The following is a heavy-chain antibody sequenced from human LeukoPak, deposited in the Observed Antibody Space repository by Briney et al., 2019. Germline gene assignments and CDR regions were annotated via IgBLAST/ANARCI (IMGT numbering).Heavy chain of an antibody. CDR2: ISYDGSNK. CDR3: ARDPYSSSWNWFDP. Sequence: GRSLRLSCAASGFTFSSYAMHWVRQAPGKGLEWVAVISYDGSNKYYADSVKGRFTISRDNSKNTLYLQMNSLRAEDTAVYYCARDPYSSSWNWFDPWGQGTLVTVSP. J-gene: IGHJ5*02. D-gene: IGHD6-13*01. V-gene: IGHV3-30*04. CDR1: GFTFSSYA.